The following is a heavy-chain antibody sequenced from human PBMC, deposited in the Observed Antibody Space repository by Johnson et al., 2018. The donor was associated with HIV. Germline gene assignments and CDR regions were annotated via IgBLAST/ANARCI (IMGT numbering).Heavy chain of an antibody. CDR2: ISGSGGST. CDR1: GFIFRSSA. J-gene: IGHJ3*02. V-gene: IGHV3-23*04. Sequence: VQLVESGGGVVQPGRSLRLSCAASGFIFRSSAMSWVRQAPGKGLEWVAAISGSGGSTYYADSVKGRFTISRDNAKNSLYLQMNSLRAEDTALYYCAIGRGEFPRHAFDIWGQGTMVTVSS. CDR3: AIGRGEFPRHAFDI. D-gene: IGHD3-10*01.